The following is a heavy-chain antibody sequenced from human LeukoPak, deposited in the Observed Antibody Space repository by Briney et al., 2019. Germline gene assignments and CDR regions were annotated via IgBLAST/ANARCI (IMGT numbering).Heavy chain of an antibody. CDR1: GGSISSGSYF. CDR2: IYTSGST. D-gene: IGHD4/OR15-4a*01. CDR3: ARRAGAYSHPYDY. V-gene: IGHV4-61*02. J-gene: IGHJ4*02. Sequence: PSETLSLTCTVSGGSISSGSYFWSWIRQPAGKGLEWIGRIYTSGSTNYNPSLKSRVTISVDTSKNQFSLKLSSVTAADTAVYYCARRAGAYSHPYDYWGQGTLVTVSS.